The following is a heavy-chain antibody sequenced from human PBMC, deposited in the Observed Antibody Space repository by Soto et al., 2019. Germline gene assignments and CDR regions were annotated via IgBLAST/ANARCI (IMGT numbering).Heavy chain of an antibody. CDR2: ISYDGSNK. D-gene: IGHD2-15*01. V-gene: IGHV3-30*18. Sequence: QVQLVESGGGVVQPGRSLRLSCAASGFTFSSYGMHWVRQAPGKGLEWVAVISYDGSNKYYADSVKGRFTISRDNSKNTLYLQMNSLRAEDTAVYYCAKEPQDIVVVVAVPVEDVWGQGTTVTVSS. J-gene: IGHJ6*02. CDR3: AKEPQDIVVVVAVPVEDV. CDR1: GFTFSSYG.